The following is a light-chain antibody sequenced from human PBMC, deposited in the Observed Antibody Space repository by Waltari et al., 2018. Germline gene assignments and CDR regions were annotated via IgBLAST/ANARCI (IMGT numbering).Light chain of an antibody. Sequence: QSVLTQPPSVSGAPGQTVTIPCTGSSSNIGAGSDLHWYQQLPGAAPKLLIRPVNRRPSGVPDRFSCSKSGTSASLAITGLQVEDEADYYCHSYDSTVSGWVFGGGTKLTVL. J-gene: IGLJ3*02. CDR1: SSNIGAGSD. CDR2: PVN. CDR3: HSYDSTVSGWV. V-gene: IGLV1-40*01.